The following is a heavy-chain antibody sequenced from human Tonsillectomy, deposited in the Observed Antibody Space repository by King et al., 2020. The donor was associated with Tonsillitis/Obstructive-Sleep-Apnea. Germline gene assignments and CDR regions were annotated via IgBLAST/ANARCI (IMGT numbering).Heavy chain of an antibody. CDR3: SRASVTEDRDY. V-gene: IGHV3-49*05. J-gene: IGHJ4*02. D-gene: IGHD2-21*02. CDR1: GFTFGDYV. Sequence: VQLVESGGALVKPGRSLRLSCTASGFTFGDYVMNWFRQAPGKGLEWVGFIRTKTYGGTTEYAASVKGRFTISRDDSKSIAYLQTNSLKTEDTAIYYCSRASVTEDRDYWGQGTLVTVSS. CDR2: IRTKTYGGTT.